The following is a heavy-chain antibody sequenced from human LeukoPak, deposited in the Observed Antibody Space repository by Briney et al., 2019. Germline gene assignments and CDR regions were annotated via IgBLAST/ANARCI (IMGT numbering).Heavy chain of an antibody. CDR1: GFTFSDYY. CDR2: ISSGSTI. Sequence: GGSLRLSCAASGFTFSDYYMSWIRQAPGKGLEWVSYISSGSTIYYADSVKGRFTISRDNAKNSLYLQMNSLRAEDTALYYCAKDRVGELWGDAFDIWGQGTMVTVSS. D-gene: IGHD1-26*01. CDR3: AKDRVGELWGDAFDI. V-gene: IGHV3-11*01. J-gene: IGHJ3*02.